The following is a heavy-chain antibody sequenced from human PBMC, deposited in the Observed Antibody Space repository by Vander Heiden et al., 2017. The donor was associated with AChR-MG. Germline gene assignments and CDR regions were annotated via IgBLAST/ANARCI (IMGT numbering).Heavy chain of an antibody. Sequence: EVQLLESGGGLVKPGGSLTPSCAASGFPFSSFAMNGVRQAPGKWLEWVSYISSGSSYIYYADSVKGRFTISRDNAKNSLYLQMNSLRAEDTAVYYCARDGPSCSSTSCYGENWFDPWGQGTLVTVSS. CDR3: ARDGPSCSSTSCYGENWFDP. D-gene: IGHD2-2*01. CDR1: GFPFSSFA. V-gene: IGHV3-21*01. J-gene: IGHJ5*02. CDR2: ISSGSSYI.